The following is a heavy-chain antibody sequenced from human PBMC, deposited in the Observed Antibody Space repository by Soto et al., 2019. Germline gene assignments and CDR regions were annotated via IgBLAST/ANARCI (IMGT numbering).Heavy chain of an antibody. D-gene: IGHD2-2*01. CDR2: IYHSGST. CDR3: ARVKYCSSTSCYAVFDY. V-gene: IGHV4-4*02. Sequence: QVQLQESGPGLVKPSGTLSLTCAVSGGSISSSNWWSWVRQPPGKGLEWIGEIYHSGSTNYNPSLKRRVTISVDKSKNQFSLKLSSVTAADTAVYYCARVKYCSSTSCYAVFDYWGQGTLVTVSS. J-gene: IGHJ4*02. CDR1: GGSISSSNW.